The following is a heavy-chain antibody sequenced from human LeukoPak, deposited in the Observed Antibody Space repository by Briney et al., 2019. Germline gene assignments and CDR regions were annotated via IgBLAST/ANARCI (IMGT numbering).Heavy chain of an antibody. J-gene: IGHJ6*02. D-gene: IGHD1-14*01. Sequence: SETLSLTCAVYGGTFSGYYWSWIRQSPGKGLEWIGEINPGGSTNYNPSLESRVIISVDTSKNQFSLKVDSVRAADTAVYYCARNNNGMDVWGQGTTVTVSS. CDR2: INPGGST. V-gene: IGHV4-34*01. CDR3: ARNNNGMDV. CDR1: GGTFSGYY.